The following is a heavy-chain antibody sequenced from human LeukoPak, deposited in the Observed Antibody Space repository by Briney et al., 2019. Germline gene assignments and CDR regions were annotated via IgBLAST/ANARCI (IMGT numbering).Heavy chain of an antibody. J-gene: IGHJ4*02. CDR2: IRSKAYGGTT. D-gene: IGHD6-19*01. Sequence: QPGRSLRLSCTASGFTFGDYAMSWVRQAPGKGLEWVGFIRSKAYGGTTEYAASVKGRFTISRDDSKSIAYLQMNSLKTEDTAVYYCTREHMVAVAAYFDYWGQGTLVTVSS. CDR1: GFTFGDYA. V-gene: IGHV3-49*04. CDR3: TREHMVAVAAYFDY.